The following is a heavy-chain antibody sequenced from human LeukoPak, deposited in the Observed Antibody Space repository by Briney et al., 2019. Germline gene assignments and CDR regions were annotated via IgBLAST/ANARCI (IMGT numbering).Heavy chain of an antibody. CDR2: SYYSGST. CDR3: ARGTRIPGYCSGGSCFNWFDP. D-gene: IGHD2-15*01. Sequence: SETLSLTCTVSGGSISSSSYYWGWIRQPPGKGLEWIGSSYYSGSTYYKPSPKSRVTISVDTSKNQFSLKLISVTAADTAVYYCARGTRIPGYCSGGSCFNWFDPWGQGTLVTVSS. J-gene: IGHJ5*02. V-gene: IGHV4-39*01. CDR1: GGSISSSSYY.